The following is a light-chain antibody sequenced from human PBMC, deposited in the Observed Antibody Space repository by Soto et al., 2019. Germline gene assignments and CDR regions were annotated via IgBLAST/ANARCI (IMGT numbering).Light chain of an antibody. V-gene: IGKV3D-15*01. CDR1: QTVSNH. CDR3: QKYHPWPPSTT. CDR2: HTS. Sequence: EVIMTQSPATLSVSPGERATLSCRASQTVSNHLAWYQQKNGQAPRLLNYHTSNRATGIPTRFSGSGSGTEFILTITSLQTEDFAVYDCQKYHPWPPSTTFGQGKRLEIK. J-gene: IGKJ5*01.